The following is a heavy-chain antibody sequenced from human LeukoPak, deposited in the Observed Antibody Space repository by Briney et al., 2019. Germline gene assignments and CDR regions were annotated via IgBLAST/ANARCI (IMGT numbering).Heavy chain of an antibody. CDR1: GFTFSSYN. V-gene: IGHV3-48*01. D-gene: IGHD5-18*01. CDR3: ARRDTYGYFTH. J-gene: IGHJ4*02. CDR2: ISTSSTTI. Sequence: PGGSLRLSCAASGFTFSSYNMNWVRQAPRKGLEWVSYISTSSTTIYYADSVKGRFTISRDNAKNSLYLQMNSLRAEDTAVYYCARRDTYGYFTHWGQGTLVTVSS.